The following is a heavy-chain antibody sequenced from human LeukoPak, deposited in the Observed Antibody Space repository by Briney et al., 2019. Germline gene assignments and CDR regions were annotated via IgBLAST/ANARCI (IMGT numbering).Heavy chain of an antibody. CDR3: ARQAKSSWGTYYFNY. CDR1: GGSISNYY. CDR2: IYNSGKT. V-gene: IGHV4-59*08. Sequence: PSETLSLTCTVSGGSISNYYWSWIRQPPGKGLEWIGYIYNSGKTNYNRSLKSRVTISVAMSENQISLKLSSVAAADTAVYYCARQAKSSWGTYYFNYWGQGSLVTVSS. J-gene: IGHJ4*02. D-gene: IGHD3-16*01.